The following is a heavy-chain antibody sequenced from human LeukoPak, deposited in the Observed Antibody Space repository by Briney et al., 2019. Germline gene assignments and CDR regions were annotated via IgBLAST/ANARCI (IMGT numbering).Heavy chain of an antibody. Sequence: GGSLRLSCAASGFTFSSYWMTWVRQAPGKGLEWVANIKQDGRVKYYVDSVKGRFTISRDNAKSSLYLQMNSLRAEDTAVYYCARGRRQVVLSDYYGMDVWGQGTTVTVSS. J-gene: IGHJ6*02. CDR1: GFTFSSYW. V-gene: IGHV3-7*01. CDR2: IKQDGRVK. CDR3: ARGRRQVVLSDYYGMDV. D-gene: IGHD6-13*01.